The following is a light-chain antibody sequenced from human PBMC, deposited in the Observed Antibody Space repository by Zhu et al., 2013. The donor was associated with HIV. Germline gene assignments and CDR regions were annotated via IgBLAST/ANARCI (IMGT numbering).Light chain of an antibody. V-gene: IGKV3-20*01. CDR2: GAS. CDR1: QSVYSSQ. Sequence: EIVLTQSPGTLSLSPGERATLSCRASQSVYSSQLAWYQQKPGQAPRLLIYGASTRATGIPDRFSGSGSGTDFSLTISRLEPEDFATYYCQQSYSTPPTFGQGTKVEIK. J-gene: IGKJ1*01. CDR3: QQSYSTPPT.